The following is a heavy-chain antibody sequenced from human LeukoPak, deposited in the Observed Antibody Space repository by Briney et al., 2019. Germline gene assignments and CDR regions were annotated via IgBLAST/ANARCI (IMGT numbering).Heavy chain of an antibody. D-gene: IGHD3-22*01. CDR2: ISAYNGNT. V-gene: IGHV1-18*01. Sequence: ASVKVSCKASGYTFTSYGISWVRQAPGQGLEWMGWISAYNGNTNYAQKLQGRVTMTTDTSTSTAYMELRSLRSDDTAVYYCARIPEGYYDSSGYSNWFDPWGQGTLVTVSS. CDR1: GYTFTSYG. CDR3: ARIPEGYYDSSGYSNWFDP. J-gene: IGHJ5*02.